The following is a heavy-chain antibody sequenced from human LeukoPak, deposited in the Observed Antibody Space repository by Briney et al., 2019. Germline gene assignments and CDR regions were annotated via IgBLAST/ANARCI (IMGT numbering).Heavy chain of an antibody. D-gene: IGHD3-16*01. CDR1: GGSISSYY. CDR3: ARETSQKGAHYMDV. Sequence: SETLSLTCTVSGGSISSYYWGWIRQPPGKGLEWIGYIYYSGSTNYNPSLKSRVTISVDTSKNQFSLKLSSVTAADTAVYYCARETSQKGAHYMDVWGKGTTVTISS. CDR2: IYYSGST. J-gene: IGHJ6*03. V-gene: IGHV4-59*01.